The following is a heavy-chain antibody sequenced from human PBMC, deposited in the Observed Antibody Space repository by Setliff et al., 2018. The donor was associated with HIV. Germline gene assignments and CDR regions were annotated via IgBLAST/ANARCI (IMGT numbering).Heavy chain of an antibody. J-gene: IGHJ6*04. CDR3: ARDSRDIVVVIAPEPEPYYYYGMDV. V-gene: IGHV1-69*13. D-gene: IGHD2-15*01. Sequence: SVKVSCKASGDTFNSHAISWVRQAPGQGLEWMGGIIPIFGTPNYAQKFKGRLTITADESTSTVYMELSSLRSEDTAAYYCARDSRDIVVVIAPEPEPYYYYGMDVWGEGTTVTVSS. CDR2: IIPIFGTP. CDR1: GDTFNSHA.